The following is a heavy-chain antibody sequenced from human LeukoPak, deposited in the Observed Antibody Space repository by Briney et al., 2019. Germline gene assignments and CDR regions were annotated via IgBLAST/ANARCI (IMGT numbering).Heavy chain of an antibody. J-gene: IGHJ6*03. CDR2: IRYDGSNK. D-gene: IGHD6-19*01. V-gene: IGHV3-30*02. CDR1: GFTFSSYG. Sequence: RGSLRLSCAASGFTFSSYGMHWVRQAPGKGLEWVAFIRYDGSNKYYADSVKGRFTISRDNSKNTLYLQMNSLRAEDTAVYYCAKELTRIAVAGTGYMDVWGKGTTVTVSS. CDR3: AKELTRIAVAGTGYMDV.